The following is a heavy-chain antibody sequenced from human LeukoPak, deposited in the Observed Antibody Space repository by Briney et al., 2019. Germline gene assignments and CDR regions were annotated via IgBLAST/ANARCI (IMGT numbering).Heavy chain of an antibody. D-gene: IGHD1-26*01. CDR3: ARGTSGGYFDY. J-gene: IGHJ4*02. CDR2: INSDGFST. CDR1: GFTFSSFW. V-gene: IGHV3-74*01. Sequence: GGSLRHSCAASGFTFSSFWIHWVRQVPGKGLVWVSRINSDGFSTSYADSVKGRFTISRDNAKNTLYLQMNSLRAEDTAVYYCARGTSGGYFDYWGQGTLVTVSS.